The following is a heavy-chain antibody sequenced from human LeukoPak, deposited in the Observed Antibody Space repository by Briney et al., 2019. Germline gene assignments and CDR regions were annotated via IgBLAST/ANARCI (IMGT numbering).Heavy chain of an antibody. V-gene: IGHV4-61*02. J-gene: IGHJ4*02. CDR1: GGSISLGSYY. D-gene: IGHD4-23*01. Sequence: SQTLSLTCTVSGGSISLGSYYWSWTRQSAGKGLEWIGRIYASGDTDYNPSHYNPSLRSRVTISIDTPKSQFSLKLSSVTPADTAVYFCAREFRGGGDSGIFGYWGQGALVTVSS. CDR3: AREFRGGGDSGIFGY. CDR2: IYASGD.